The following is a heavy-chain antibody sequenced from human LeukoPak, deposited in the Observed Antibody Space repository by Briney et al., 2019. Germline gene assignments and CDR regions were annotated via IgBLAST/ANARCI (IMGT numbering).Heavy chain of an antibody. J-gene: IGHJ4*02. D-gene: IGHD3-22*01. CDR1: GFTFSDYY. Sequence: GRSLRLSCAASGFTFSDYYMSWIRQAPGKGLEWVSYISSSGSTIYYADSVKGRFTISRDNAKNSLYLQMNSLRAEDTAVYYCARDLGTGVIVVGSFDYWGQGTLVTVSS. V-gene: IGHV3-11*01. CDR2: ISSSGSTI. CDR3: ARDLGTGVIVVGSFDY.